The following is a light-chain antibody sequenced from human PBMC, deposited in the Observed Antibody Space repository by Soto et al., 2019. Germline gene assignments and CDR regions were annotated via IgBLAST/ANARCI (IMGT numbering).Light chain of an antibody. CDR2: DAS. CDR1: KSVSSY. J-gene: IGKJ2*01. V-gene: IGKV3-11*01. CDR3: QQRSNWPPSS. Sequence: EIVLTQSPAPLSLSPGARATLSCRASKSVSSYLAWYQQKPGQAPRLLIYDASNRATGIPARFSASGSGTLCTLTITGLEPEDFEVYYCQQRSNWPPSSVGRGTELDIK.